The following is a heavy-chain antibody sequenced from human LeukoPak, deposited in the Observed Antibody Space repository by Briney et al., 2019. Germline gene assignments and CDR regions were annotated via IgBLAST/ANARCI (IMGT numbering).Heavy chain of an antibody. Sequence: SVKVSCKASGGTFSSYAISWVRQAPGQGLEWMGGTIPIFGTANYAQKFQGRVTITADKSTRTAYMELSSLRSEDTAVYYCARAYDFWSGYFYWGQGTLVTVSS. CDR1: GGTFSSYA. V-gene: IGHV1-69*06. D-gene: IGHD3-3*01. CDR3: ARAYDFWSGYFY. CDR2: TIPIFGTA. J-gene: IGHJ4*02.